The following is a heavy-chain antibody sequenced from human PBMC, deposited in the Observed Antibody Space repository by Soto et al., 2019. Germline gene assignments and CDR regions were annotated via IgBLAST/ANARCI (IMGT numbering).Heavy chain of an antibody. J-gene: IGHJ5*01. CDR1: GGTFSSYT. CDR2: IIPIPDIA. Sequence: QVHLMQSGAEEKKPGSSVKVSCKASGGTFSSYTISWVRQAPGQGREWMGRIIPIPDIANYAQKFQGRVTITADKSTSTAYMELSSLKSEDTAVYYCARDLGYCSGGSCFDSWGQGTLVTVSS. CDR3: ARDLGYCSGGSCFDS. D-gene: IGHD2-15*01. V-gene: IGHV1-69*08.